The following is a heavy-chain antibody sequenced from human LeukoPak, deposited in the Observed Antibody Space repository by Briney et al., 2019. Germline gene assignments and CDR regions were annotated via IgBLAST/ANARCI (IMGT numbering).Heavy chain of an antibody. CDR2: ISSSGSTI. V-gene: IGHV3-48*03. J-gene: IGHJ4*02. D-gene: IGHD3-10*01. Sequence: PGGSLRLSCAASGFTLSSYEMNWVRQAPGKGLEWVSYISSSGSTIYYADSVKGRFTISRDNAKTSLYLTMNSLRAEDTAVYYCARVQYGSGSNSVDYWGQGTLVTVSS. CDR1: GFTLSSYE. CDR3: ARVQYGSGSNSVDY.